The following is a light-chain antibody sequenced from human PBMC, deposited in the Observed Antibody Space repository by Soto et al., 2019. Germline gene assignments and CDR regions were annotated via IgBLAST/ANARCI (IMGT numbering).Light chain of an antibody. CDR1: QSITSR. CDR3: QHYGGLWT. Sequence: DIQMTQSPSTLSASVGDRVTITCRASQSITSRLAWYQQKPGKAPKVLIFDASSLESGVPSRFSGSGSETEFSLTISSLQPDDFATYYCQHYGGLWTFGQGTKVEI. CDR2: DAS. J-gene: IGKJ1*01. V-gene: IGKV1-5*01.